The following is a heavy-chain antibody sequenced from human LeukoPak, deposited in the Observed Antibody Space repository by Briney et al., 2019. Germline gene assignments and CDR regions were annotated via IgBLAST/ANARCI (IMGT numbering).Heavy chain of an antibody. CDR3: ARDRGYCSSTSCYVQNDY. Sequence: GGSLRLSCAASEITLSNYWIHWVRQAPGKGLVWVSRISYDGHNTNYADSVKGRFTISGDNAKNSLYLQMNSLRAEDTAVYYCARDRGYCSSTSCYVQNDYWGQGTLVTVSS. CDR2: ISYDGHNT. V-gene: IGHV3-74*01. D-gene: IGHD2-2*01. J-gene: IGHJ4*02. CDR1: EITLSNYW.